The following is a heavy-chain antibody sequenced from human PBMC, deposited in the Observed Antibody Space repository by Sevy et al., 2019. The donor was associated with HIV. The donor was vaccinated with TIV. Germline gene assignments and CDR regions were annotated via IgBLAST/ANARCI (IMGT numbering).Heavy chain of an antibody. CDR3: ARGPDTSESRGYYCQ. J-gene: IGHJ1*01. CDR1: GFTFNRYA. V-gene: IGHV3-21*01. D-gene: IGHD3-22*01. CDR2: ISSDSGYI. Sequence: GGSLRLSCAASGFTFNRYAMHWVRQAPGKGPEWVSSISSDSGYIYHADSVKGRFTISRDNGKNSLYLQMKSLRAEDTAVYYSARGPDTSESRGYYCQWGQGTLVTVSS.